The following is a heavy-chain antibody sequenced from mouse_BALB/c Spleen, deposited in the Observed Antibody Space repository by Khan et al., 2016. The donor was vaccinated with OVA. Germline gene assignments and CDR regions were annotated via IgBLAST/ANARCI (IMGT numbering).Heavy chain of an antibody. CDR1: GYLFTDFS. J-gene: IGHJ3*01. CDR2: ISTYYGDS. D-gene: IGHD2-1*01. CDR3: ARGSGNYRFAY. V-gene: IGHV1S137*01. Sequence: QVQLQQSGAELVRPGVSVKISCKGSGYLFTDFSMHWVKRSHAKSLVWFGVISTYYGDSIYNQYFKDKATLTVATSSSTAYMELARLTSEDSAIYYCARGSGNYRFAYGGQGTRVTVAA.